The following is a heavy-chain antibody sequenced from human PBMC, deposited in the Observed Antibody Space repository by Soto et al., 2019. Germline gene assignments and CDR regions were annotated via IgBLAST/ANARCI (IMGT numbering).Heavy chain of an antibody. D-gene: IGHD6-6*01. J-gene: IGHJ4*02. CDR3: ARDPIAARRSGYFDY. CDR1: GFTFNNYA. V-gene: IGHV3-30-3*01. Sequence: QVQLVESGGGVVQPGRSLRLSCAASGFTFNNYAMHWVRQAPGKGLEWMAVISYDGSNKYYADSVKGRYTISRDNSKNTVYLQMNSLRAEDTAVYYCARDPIAARRSGYFDYWGQGTLVTVSS. CDR2: ISYDGSNK.